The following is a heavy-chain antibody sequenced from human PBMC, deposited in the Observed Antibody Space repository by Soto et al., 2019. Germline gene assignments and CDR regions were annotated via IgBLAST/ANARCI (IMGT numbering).Heavy chain of an antibody. CDR2: IFSSGTT. J-gene: IGHJ6*02. CDR1: GYPLSRGKKY. D-gene: IGHD3-16*01. CDR3: ARVPSPFDYYYAMDV. Sequence: SGTLSLTCTVSGYPLSRGKKYLGWLRPGPGEGLEWIGYIFSSGTTYYNPSLKSRLTMPLDTSQNQFSLRLASVTDADSAFYYWARVPSPFDYYYAMDVWGQGTTVTVS. V-gene: IGHV4-30-4*01.